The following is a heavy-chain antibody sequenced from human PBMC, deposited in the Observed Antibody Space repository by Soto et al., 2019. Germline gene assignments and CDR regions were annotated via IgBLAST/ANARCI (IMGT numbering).Heavy chain of an antibody. D-gene: IGHD5-18*01. CDR1: GFSFAAYA. CDR2: LSVSGGST. CDR3: AKNSGYRYMDVYYFDS. J-gene: IGHJ4*02. Sequence: EVQLLESGGGLVQPGESLRLSCAASGFSFAAYAISWVRQAPGKGLERVSALSVSGGSTYYTHSVKGRFTISRDNSKKKVYLQMNSVRAEDTAVYYCAKNSGYRYMDVYYFDSCVQGTLVTVSS. V-gene: IGHV3-23*01.